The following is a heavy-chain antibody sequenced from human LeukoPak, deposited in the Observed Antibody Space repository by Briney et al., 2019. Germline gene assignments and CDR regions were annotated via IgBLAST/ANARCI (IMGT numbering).Heavy chain of an antibody. V-gene: IGHV1-69*05. Sequence: SVKVSCKASGGTFSSYAISWVRQAPGQGLEWMGGIIPIFGTANYAQKFQGRVTITTDESTSTAYMELSSLRSDDTAVYYCAVSLVTSYYFYGMDVWGQGTTVIVSS. CDR3: AVSLVTSYYFYGMDV. CDR1: GGTFSSYA. CDR2: IIPIFGTA. J-gene: IGHJ6*02.